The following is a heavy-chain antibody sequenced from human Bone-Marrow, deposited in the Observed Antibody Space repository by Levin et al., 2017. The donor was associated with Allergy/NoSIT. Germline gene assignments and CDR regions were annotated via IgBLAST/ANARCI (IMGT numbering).Heavy chain of an antibody. V-gene: IGHV4-59*08. CDR1: GGSISSYY. CDR2: IYYSGST. CDR3: ARQVLVGATYYDYGMDV. D-gene: IGHD1-26*01. J-gene: IGHJ6*02. Sequence: SETLSLTCTVSGGSISSYYWSWIRQPPGKGLEWIGYIYYSGSTNYNPSLKSRVTISVDTSKNQFSLKLSSVTAADTAVYYCARQVLVGATYYDYGMDVWGQGTTVTVSS.